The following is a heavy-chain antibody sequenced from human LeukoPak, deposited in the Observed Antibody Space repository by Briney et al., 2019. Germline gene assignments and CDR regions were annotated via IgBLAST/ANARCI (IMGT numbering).Heavy chain of an antibody. CDR1: GGSISSSSYY. CDR2: IYYSGST. J-gene: IGHJ5*02. D-gene: IGHD6-19*01. V-gene: IGHV4-39*07. Sequence: PSETLSLTCTVSGGSISSSSYYWGWIRQPPGKGLEWIGSIYYSGSTYYNPSLKSRVTISVDTSKNQFSLKLSSVTAADTAVYYCARESQQWLANYNWFDPWGQGTLVTVSS. CDR3: ARESQQWLANYNWFDP.